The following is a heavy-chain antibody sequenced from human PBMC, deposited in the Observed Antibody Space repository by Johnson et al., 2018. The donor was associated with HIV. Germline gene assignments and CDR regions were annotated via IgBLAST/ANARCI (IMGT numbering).Heavy chain of an antibody. CDR1: GFTFSSYA. V-gene: IGHV3-30*04. CDR2: ISYDGSNK. Sequence: VQLVESGGGVVQPGRSLRLSCAASGFTFSSYAMHWVRQAPGKGLEWVAAISYDGSNKHYADSVKGRFTISRDNSKNTLYLQMNSLRAEDTAVYYCARLRGAFDIWGQGTMVTVSS. CDR3: ARLRGAFDI. J-gene: IGHJ3*02.